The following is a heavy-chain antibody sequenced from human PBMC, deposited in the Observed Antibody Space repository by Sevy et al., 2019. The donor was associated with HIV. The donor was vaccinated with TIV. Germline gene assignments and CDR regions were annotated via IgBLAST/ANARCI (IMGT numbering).Heavy chain of an antibody. CDR3: ANSLEHYYRMDV. Sequence: GGSLRLSCATSGFTFNSHGMHWVRQAPGKGLEWVSFIQYDGGNKNYADSVRGRFTISRDNSKNTLYLQMTSLRAEDTAVYYCANSLEHYYRMDVWGQGTTVTVSS. V-gene: IGHV3-30*02. CDR2: IQYDGGNK. CDR1: GFTFNSHG. J-gene: IGHJ6*02.